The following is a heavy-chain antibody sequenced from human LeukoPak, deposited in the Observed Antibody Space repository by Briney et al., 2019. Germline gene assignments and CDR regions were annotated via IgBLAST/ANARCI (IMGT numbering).Heavy chain of an antibody. V-gene: IGHV4-39*07. Sequence: SETLSLTCTVSGGSISSSSYYWGWIRRTPGKGLEWIGSIYYSGSTYYNPSLKSRVTISVDTSKNQFSLKLTSVTAADTAVYYCARVRVDWNDSFDYWGQGTLVTVSS. J-gene: IGHJ4*02. CDR2: IYYSGST. CDR3: ARVRVDWNDSFDY. CDR1: GGSISSSSYY. D-gene: IGHD1-1*01.